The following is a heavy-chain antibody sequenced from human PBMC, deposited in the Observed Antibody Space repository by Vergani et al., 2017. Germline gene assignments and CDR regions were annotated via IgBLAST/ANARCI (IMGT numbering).Heavy chain of an antibody. J-gene: IGHJ3*01. CDR2: IIPILGIA. D-gene: IGHD4-17*01. CDR1: GGTFSSYA. Sequence: QVQLVQSGAEVKKPGSSVKVSCKASGGTFSSYAISWVRQAPGQGLEWMGRIIPILGIANYAQKFQGRVTITADKSTSTAYMELSSLRSEDTAVYYCARPIGRADTVSGAFDLWGQGTMVTVSS. CDR3: ARPIGRADTVSGAFDL. V-gene: IGHV1-69*04.